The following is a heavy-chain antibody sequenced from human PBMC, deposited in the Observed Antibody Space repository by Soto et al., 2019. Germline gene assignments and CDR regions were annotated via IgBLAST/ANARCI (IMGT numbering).Heavy chain of an antibody. J-gene: IGHJ6*02. V-gene: IGHV1-46*01. CDR3: AGKRNYDFWSGYSSYGMDV. D-gene: IGHD3-3*01. Sequence: QVQLIQSGAEVRKPGASVKVSCKASGDSFTNYYFHWVRQAPGQSLEWMGIINSSGGSPTYAQKFLGRVTMTRDTSTSTVYMELSSLKSEDTAVYYCAGKRNYDFWSGYSSYGMDVWGQGTTVSVSS. CDR1: GDSFTNYY. CDR2: INSSGGSP.